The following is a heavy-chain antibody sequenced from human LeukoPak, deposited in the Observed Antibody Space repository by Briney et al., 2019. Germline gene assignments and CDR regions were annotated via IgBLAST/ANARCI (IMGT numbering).Heavy chain of an antibody. V-gene: IGHV3-21*01. D-gene: IGHD5-12*01. Sequence: GGSLRLSCAVSGFSLSSSAMNWVRQAPGKGLEWVASITSSSTYIYYADSVKGRFTISRDNAKNSLYLQMNSLRDEDTAIYYCARVLRGYSYGADYWGQGTLVTVSS. CDR2: ITSSSTYI. CDR3: ARVLRGYSYGADY. CDR1: GFSLSSSA. J-gene: IGHJ4*02.